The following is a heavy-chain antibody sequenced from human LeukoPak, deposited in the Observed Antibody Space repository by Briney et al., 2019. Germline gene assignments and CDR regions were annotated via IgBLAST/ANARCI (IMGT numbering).Heavy chain of an antibody. D-gene: IGHD1-7*01. J-gene: IGHJ5*02. Sequence: SETLSLTCTVSGGSISSGDYYWSWIRQPPGKGLEWIGYIYYSGSTYYNPSLKSRVTISVDTSKNQSSLKLSSVTAADTAVYCCARGRTTRASGFDPWGQGTLVTVSS. CDR2: IYYSGST. V-gene: IGHV4-30-4*08. CDR3: ARGRTTRASGFDP. CDR1: GGSISSGDYY.